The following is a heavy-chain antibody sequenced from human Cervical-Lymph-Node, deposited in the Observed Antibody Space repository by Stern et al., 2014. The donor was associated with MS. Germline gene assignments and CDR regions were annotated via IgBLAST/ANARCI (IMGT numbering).Heavy chain of an antibody. CDR3: SREPRLTDY. Sequence: VQLLESGGGLVKPGGSLRLSCVASGFSFSDHYMSWIRQAPGKGLECISYISGGGTFVNYADSGKGRVTISRDNAKDSLYLQMDSLRAEDTAVYYCSREPRLTDYWGQGTLVSVSS. D-gene: IGHD2-21*01. V-gene: IGHV3-11*01. J-gene: IGHJ4*02. CDR1: GFSFSDHY. CDR2: ISGGGTFV.